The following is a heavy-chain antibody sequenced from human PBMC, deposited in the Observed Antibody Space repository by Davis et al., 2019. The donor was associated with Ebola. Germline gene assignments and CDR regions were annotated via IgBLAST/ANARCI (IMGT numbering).Heavy chain of an antibody. V-gene: IGHV4-59*08. CDR3: AGRYNWNDRYYYYGMDV. CDR2: IYYSGST. J-gene: IGHJ6*02. Sequence: SETLSLTCTVSGGSISSYYWSWIRQPPGKGLEWIGYIYYSGSTYYNPSLKSRVTISVDTSKNQFSLKLSSVTAADTAVYYCAGRYNWNDRYYYYGMDVWGQGTTVTVSS. D-gene: IGHD1-1*01. CDR1: GGSISSYY.